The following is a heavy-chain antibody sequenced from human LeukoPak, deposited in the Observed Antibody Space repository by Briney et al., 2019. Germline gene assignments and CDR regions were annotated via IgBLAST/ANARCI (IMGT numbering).Heavy chain of an antibody. CDR3: ASGRYYFQY. D-gene: IGHD1-26*01. CDR1: GFTFSSHW. Sequence: TGGSLRLSCAASGFTFSSHWMHWVRQAPGKGLVWVSRINSDGSTINYADSVKGRVTISRDNAKNTLYLQMNSLRAEDTAVYYCASGRYYFQYWGQGTLVTVSS. V-gene: IGHV3-74*01. CDR2: INSDGSTI. J-gene: IGHJ4*02.